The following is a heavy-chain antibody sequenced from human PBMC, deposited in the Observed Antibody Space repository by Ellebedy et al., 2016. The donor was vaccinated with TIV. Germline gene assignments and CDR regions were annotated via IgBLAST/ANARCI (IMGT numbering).Heavy chain of an antibody. CDR1: GFTFSNYA. CDR3: ANVYSSTWADS. J-gene: IGHJ4*02. CDR2: FRRIGGST. V-gene: IGHV3-23*01. Sequence: GESLKISCAASGFTFSNYAMSWVRQAPGKGLEWVSAFRRIGGSTYYAGSVKGRFTISRDNSKDTLYLQMNSLSAEDTAVYYCANVYSSTWADSWGQGTLVTVSS. D-gene: IGHD6-13*01.